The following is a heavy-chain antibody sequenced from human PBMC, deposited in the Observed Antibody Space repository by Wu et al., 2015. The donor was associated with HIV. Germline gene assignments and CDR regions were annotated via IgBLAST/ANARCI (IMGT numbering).Heavy chain of an antibody. V-gene: IGHV1-18*01. CDR2: ISAYNGNT. J-gene: IGHJ4*02. CDR1: GYTFTSYG. D-gene: IGHD3-22*01. CDR3: ARDRFGYDSSGYSLRYIDY. Sequence: QVQLVQSGAEVKKPGASVKVSCKASGYTFTSYGISWVRQAPGQGLEWMGWISAYNGNTNYAQKLQGRVTMTTDTSTSTAYMELRSLRSDDTAVYYCARDRFGYDSSGYSLRYIDYWGQGTLVTVSS.